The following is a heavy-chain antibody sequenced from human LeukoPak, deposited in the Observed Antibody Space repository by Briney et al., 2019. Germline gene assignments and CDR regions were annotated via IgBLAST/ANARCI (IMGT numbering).Heavy chain of an antibody. V-gene: IGHV4-34*01. CDR1: GGSFSGDF. D-gene: IGHD3-10*01. CDR2: INHGGST. Sequence: SETLSLTCAVYGGSFSGDFWSWIRQSPGKGLEWIGEINHGGSTTYNPSLQSRVTMSVDTSTNQISLKMTSVTAADTAIYYCARDRAWFGELGVFDYWGQGTLVTVSS. J-gene: IGHJ4*02. CDR3: ARDRAWFGELGVFDY.